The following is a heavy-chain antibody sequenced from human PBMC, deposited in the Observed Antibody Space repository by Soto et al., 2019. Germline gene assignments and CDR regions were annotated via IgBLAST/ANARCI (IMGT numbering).Heavy chain of an antibody. Sequence: CASSRVPVRNAVIDWVLQKQGKGLEWVGRIKRKTDGGTTDYAAPVKGRFAISRDDSKNTVYLQMNSLKTAETGIFYCTRDSYSTIIVVRFDYWGHGTLVTVPS. CDR3: TRDSYSTIIVVRFDY. D-gene: IGHD3-22*01. CDR1: RVPVRNAV. V-gene: IGHV3-15*07. CDR2: IKRKTDGGTT. J-gene: IGHJ4*01.